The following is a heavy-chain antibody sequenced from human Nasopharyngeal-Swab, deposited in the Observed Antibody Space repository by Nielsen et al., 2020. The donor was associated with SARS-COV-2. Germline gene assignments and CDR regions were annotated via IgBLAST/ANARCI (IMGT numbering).Heavy chain of an antibody. J-gene: IGHJ4*02. CDR3: ARGEGAAAGTTLDFDY. CDR2: INHSGST. Sequence: SETLSLTCAVYGGSFSGYYWGWIRQPPGKGLEWIGEINHSGSTNYNPSLKSRVTISVDTSKNQFSLKLSSVTAADTAVYYCARGEGAAAGTTLDFDYWGQGTLVTVSS. CDR1: GGSFSGYY. V-gene: IGHV4-34*01. D-gene: IGHD6-13*01.